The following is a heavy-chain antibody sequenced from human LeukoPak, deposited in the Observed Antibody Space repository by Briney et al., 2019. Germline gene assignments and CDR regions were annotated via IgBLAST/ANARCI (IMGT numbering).Heavy chain of an antibody. Sequence: ASVKVSCKASGGTFSSYAISWVRQAPGQGLEWMGGIIPIFGTANYAQKFQGRVTITADESTSTAYMELSSLRSEDTAVYYCARGPPTVPGWSDPWGQGTLVTVSS. J-gene: IGHJ5*02. CDR1: GGTFSSYA. CDR3: ARGPPTVPGWSDP. D-gene: IGHD4-17*01. CDR2: IIPIFGTA. V-gene: IGHV1-69*13.